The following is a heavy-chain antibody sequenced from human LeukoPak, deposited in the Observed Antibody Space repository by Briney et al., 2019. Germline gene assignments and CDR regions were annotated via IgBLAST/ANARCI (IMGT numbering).Heavy chain of an antibody. Sequence: GGSLRLSCAASGITASSYAMTWVRQAPGKGLEWVSTISGSGDRTLYADSVKGRFTISRDNFKNTLYLQMNSLRAEDTAVYYCAKSLYSSHPPLDYWGQGTLVTVSS. V-gene: IGHV3-23*01. CDR1: GITASSYA. CDR2: ISGSGDRT. J-gene: IGHJ4*02. CDR3: AKSLYSSHPPLDY. D-gene: IGHD6-19*01.